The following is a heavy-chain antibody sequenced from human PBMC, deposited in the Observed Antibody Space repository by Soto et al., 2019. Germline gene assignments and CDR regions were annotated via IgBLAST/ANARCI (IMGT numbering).Heavy chain of an antibody. CDR1: GGSFSNYI. J-gene: IGHJ4*02. Sequence: QVHLVQSGAEVKKPGSSVKVSCKASGGSFSNYIFAWVRQAPGQGLEWMGGTIPMFATAQYAQKLQRRVTITADESTSTVYMDLTSLTSDDTAVYYCARGLFGQQWLVGFDTWGQGTLVTVSS. D-gene: IGHD6-19*01. V-gene: IGHV1-69*01. CDR3: ARGLFGQQWLVGFDT. CDR2: TIPMFATA.